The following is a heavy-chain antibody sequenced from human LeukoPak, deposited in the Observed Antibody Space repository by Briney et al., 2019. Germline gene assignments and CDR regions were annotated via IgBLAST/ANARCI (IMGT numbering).Heavy chain of an antibody. Sequence: SVKVSCKASGGTFSSYAISWVRQAPGQGLEWMGGIIPILGTANYAQKFQGRVTITADESTSTAYMELSSLRSEDTAVYYCARGSNYYDSSGYYYYYYGMDVWGQGTTVTVSS. J-gene: IGHJ6*02. V-gene: IGHV1-69*01. CDR1: GGTFSSYA. CDR2: IIPILGTA. D-gene: IGHD3-22*01. CDR3: ARGSNYYDSSGYYYYYYGMDV.